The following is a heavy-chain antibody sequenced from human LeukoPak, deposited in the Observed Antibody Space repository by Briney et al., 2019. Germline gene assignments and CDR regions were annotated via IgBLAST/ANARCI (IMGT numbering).Heavy chain of an antibody. CDR1: GGSISSSSYY. V-gene: IGHV4-39*01. D-gene: IGHD3-22*01. Sequence: SETLSLTCTVSGGSISSSSYYWGWIRQPPGKGLEWIGSIYYSGSTYYNPSLKSRVTISVDTSKNQFSLKLSSVTAADTAVYYCARHGGDYDSSGYFQHWGQGTLVTVSS. CDR3: ARHGGDYDSSGYFQH. CDR2: IYYSGST. J-gene: IGHJ1*01.